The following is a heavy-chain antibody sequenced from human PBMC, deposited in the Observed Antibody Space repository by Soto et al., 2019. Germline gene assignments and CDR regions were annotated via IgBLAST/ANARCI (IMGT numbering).Heavy chain of an antibody. V-gene: IGHV3-7*01. CDR3: ARTTSVDAY. Sequence: EVQLVESGGDLVQPGGSLRLSCAASGFAFSDYWMSWVRQAPGKGLEGVANIKQDGSEKYYVDSVKGRFTITRDNAKNNTHLHMNSLGVEDAAVYYCARTTSVDAYWGQGTLVTVSS. CDR2: IKQDGSEK. CDR1: GFAFSDYW. J-gene: IGHJ4*02. D-gene: IGHD5-12*01.